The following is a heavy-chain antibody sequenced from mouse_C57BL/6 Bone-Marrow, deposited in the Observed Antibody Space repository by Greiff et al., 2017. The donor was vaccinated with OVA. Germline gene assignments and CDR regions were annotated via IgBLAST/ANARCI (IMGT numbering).Heavy chain of an antibody. CDR2: IHPHRGST. D-gene: IGHD1-1*01. J-gene: IGHJ3*01. CDR1: GYTFTSYW. CDR3: AISYWFAY. Sequence: QVQLQQPGAELVKPGASVKLSCKASGYTFTSYWMHWVKQRPGQGLEWIGMIHPHRGSTTYNEKFKSKATLTVDNSSSTAYMQLSSLTSEDSAVYCCAISYWFAYWGQGTLVTVSA. V-gene: IGHV1-64*01.